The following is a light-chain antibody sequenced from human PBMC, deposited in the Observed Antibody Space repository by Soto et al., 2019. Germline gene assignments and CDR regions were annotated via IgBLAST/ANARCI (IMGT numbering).Light chain of an antibody. CDR2: DVS. Sequence: QSALTQPRSVSGSPGQSVTISCTGTSSDAGGYNYVSWYQQHPGKAPKLMIYDVSKRPSGVPDRFSGSKSGNTASLTISGLQAEDEADYYCCSYAGSYVYVFGTGTKLTVL. V-gene: IGLV2-11*01. J-gene: IGLJ1*01. CDR1: SSDAGGYNY. CDR3: CSYAGSYVYV.